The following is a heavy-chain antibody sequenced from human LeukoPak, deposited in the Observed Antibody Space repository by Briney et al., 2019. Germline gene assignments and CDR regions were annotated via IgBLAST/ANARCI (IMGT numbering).Heavy chain of an antibody. V-gene: IGHV3-23*01. CDR2: ISGSGGST. CDR1: GFTLSSYA. CDR3: AKGSGSNYDFWSGPIYYYYGMDV. D-gene: IGHD3-3*01. J-gene: IGHJ6*02. Sequence: PGGSLRLSCAASGFTLSSYAMSWVRPAPGKGLEWVSAISGSGGSTYYAHSVKGRFTIYIDNSKNTLYLQMNSRRAEDTAVYYCAKGSGSNYDFWSGPIYYYYGMDVWGQGTTVTVSS.